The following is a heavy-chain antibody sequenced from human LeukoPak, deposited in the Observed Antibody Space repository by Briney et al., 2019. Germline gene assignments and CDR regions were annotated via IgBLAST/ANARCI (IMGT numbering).Heavy chain of an antibody. D-gene: IGHD3-16*01. Sequence: PSETLSLTCTVSGGSISSYYRSWIRQPPGKGLEWVGDIYYSGSTTYNPSLKSRLTISVDTPKNQFSLKLSSVTAADTAVYYCAGLIPRDRSFVYWGQGTLVTVSS. CDR2: IYYSGST. V-gene: IGHV4-59*08. CDR3: AGLIPRDRSFVY. CDR1: GGSISSYY. J-gene: IGHJ4*02.